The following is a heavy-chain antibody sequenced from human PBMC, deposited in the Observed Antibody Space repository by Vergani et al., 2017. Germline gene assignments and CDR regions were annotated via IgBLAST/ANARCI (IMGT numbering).Heavy chain of an antibody. CDR2: ISSSSSYI. D-gene: IGHD3-3*01. CDR1: GFTFSSYS. J-gene: IGHJ4*02. V-gene: IGHV3-21*01. CDR3: ARGLTIFGVVIISYFDY. Sequence: EVQLLESGGGLVQPGGSLRLSCAASGFTFSSYSMNWVRQAPGKGLEWVSSISSSSSYIYYADSVKGRFTISRDNAQNSLYLQMNSLRAEDTAVYYCARGLTIFGVVIISYFDYWGQGTLVTVSS.